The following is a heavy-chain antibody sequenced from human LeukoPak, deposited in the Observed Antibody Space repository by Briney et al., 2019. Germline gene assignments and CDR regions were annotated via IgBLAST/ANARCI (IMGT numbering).Heavy chain of an antibody. J-gene: IGHJ6*02. CDR2: ILPGDSHT. CDR1: GYSFTSYW. CDR3: ARFPPNYFGMDV. Sequence: GESLKISCKGSGYSFTSYWIGWVRQMPGKGLEWMGLILPGDSHTTYSPSFQGQVTISADKSITTAYLQWSSLKASDTAMYYCARFPPNYFGMDVWGQGTTVTVS. V-gene: IGHV5-51*01.